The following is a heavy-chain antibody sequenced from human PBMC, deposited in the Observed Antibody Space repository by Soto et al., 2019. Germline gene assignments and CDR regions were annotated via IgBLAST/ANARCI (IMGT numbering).Heavy chain of an antibody. CDR3: AHRDVGSSWTNDAFDI. Sequence: QITLKESGPTLVKPTQTLTLTCTFSGFSLSTSGVGVGWIRQPPGKALEWLALIYWDADKRYSPSLKSRLTITNDTSKNQVVLTMTNMDPVDTATYYCAHRDVGSSWTNDAFDIWGQGTMVTVSS. V-gene: IGHV2-5*02. CDR2: IYWDADK. J-gene: IGHJ3*02. D-gene: IGHD6-13*01. CDR1: GFSLSTSGVG.